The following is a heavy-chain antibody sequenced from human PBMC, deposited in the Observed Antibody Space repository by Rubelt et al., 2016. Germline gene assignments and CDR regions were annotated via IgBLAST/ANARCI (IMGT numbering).Heavy chain of an antibody. Sequence: QVQLVQSGAEVKKPGSSVKVSCKASGGTFSNYAISWVRQAPGQGLEWMGGIIPIFGTANYAQKVQGRVTITADESTSTAYMELSSLRSEDTAVYYCATGGDFGVVIPNWFDPWGQGTLVTVSS. V-gene: IGHV1-69*01. CDR3: ATGGDFGVVIPNWFDP. CDR2: IIPIFGTA. J-gene: IGHJ5*02. D-gene: IGHD3-3*01. CDR1: GGTFSNYA.